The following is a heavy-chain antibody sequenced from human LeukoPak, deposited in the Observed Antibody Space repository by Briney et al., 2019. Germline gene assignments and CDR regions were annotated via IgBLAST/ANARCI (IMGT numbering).Heavy chain of an antibody. CDR3: ARLTSSSSGSSFDY. CDR2: ISYSGST. D-gene: IGHD6-13*01. J-gene: IGHJ4*02. CDR1: GGSITSYY. Sequence: SETLSLTCTVSGGSITSYYWSWIRQPPGKGLDWIGYISYSGSTNYNPSLKSRVTILVDTSKNQFSLKLRSVTAADTAVHYCARLTSSSSGSSFDYWGQGTLVTVSS. V-gene: IGHV4-59*08.